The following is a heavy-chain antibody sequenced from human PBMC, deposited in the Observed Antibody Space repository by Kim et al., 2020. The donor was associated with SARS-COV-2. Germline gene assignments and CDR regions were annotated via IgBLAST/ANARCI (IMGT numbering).Heavy chain of an antibody. CDR3: AKAVPPFEH. Sequence: GSSTYYADSVKGRFTISRDNSKNTLYLQMNSLRAEDTAVYYCAKAVPPFEHWGQGTLVTVSS. D-gene: IGHD3-10*02. CDR2: GSST. V-gene: IGHV3-23*03. J-gene: IGHJ4*02.